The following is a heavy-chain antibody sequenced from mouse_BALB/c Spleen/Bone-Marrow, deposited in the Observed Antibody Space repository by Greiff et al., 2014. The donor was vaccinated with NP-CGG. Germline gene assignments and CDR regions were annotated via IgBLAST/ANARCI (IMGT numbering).Heavy chain of an antibody. CDR3: AGVYGWYFDV. J-gene: IGHJ1*01. Sequence: VHVKQSGGGLVQPGGSLKLSCVASGFTFSSYGMSWVRQTPDKRLELVATINNNGGSTYYPDSVKGQFTISRDNAKNTLYLQMSSLKSEDTAMYYCAGVYGWYFDVWGAGTTVTVSS. CDR1: GFTFSSYG. V-gene: IGHV5-6-3*01. CDR2: INNNGGST. D-gene: IGHD1-1*01.